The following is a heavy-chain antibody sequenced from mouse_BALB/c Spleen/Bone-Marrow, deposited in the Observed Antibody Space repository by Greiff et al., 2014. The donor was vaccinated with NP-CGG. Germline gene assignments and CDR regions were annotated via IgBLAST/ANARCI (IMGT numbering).Heavy chain of an antibody. V-gene: IGHV2-6-5*01. CDR2: LWGGGTT. D-gene: IGHD2-4*01. J-gene: IGHJ3*01. CDR1: GFSLTDYG. CDR3: ARHWDYDYGFAY. Sequence: QVQLKESGPGLVAPSQSLSITRTVSGFSLTDYGVSWIRQPPGKGLEWLGVLWGGGTTYYNSTLKSRLSNSRDNSKGQVFLKMNSLQTDDTAIYYCARHWDYDYGFAYWGQGTLVTVSA.